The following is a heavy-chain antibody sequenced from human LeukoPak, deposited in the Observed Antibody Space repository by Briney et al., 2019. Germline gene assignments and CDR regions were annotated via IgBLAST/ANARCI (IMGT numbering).Heavy chain of an antibody. D-gene: IGHD6-13*01. CDR3: ARDATTEVGTVYMDV. V-gene: IGHV3-48*03. CDR2: ISTSGSSI. Sequence: PGGSLRLSCAASGFTFSSYEISWVRQAPGKGLEWLSHISTSGSSIHYAYSVKGRFTIARDNAKNSLYLQMNSMSAEDTAVYYCARDATTEVGTVYMDVWGKGTPVTISS. CDR1: GFTFSSYE. J-gene: IGHJ6*03.